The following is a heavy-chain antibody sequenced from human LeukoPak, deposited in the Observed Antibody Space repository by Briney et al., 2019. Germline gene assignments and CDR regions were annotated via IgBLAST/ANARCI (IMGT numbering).Heavy chain of an antibody. D-gene: IGHD3-22*01. Sequence: GGSLRLSCAASGFTFSSYAMSWVRQAPGKGLEWVSAISGSDGSTYYADSVKGRFTISRDNSKNTLYLQMNSLRAEDTAVYYCAKDRSPYYDSSGYYYGTFDYWGQGTLVTVSS. CDR1: GFTFSSYA. CDR3: AKDRSPYYDSSGYYYGTFDY. V-gene: IGHV3-23*01. CDR2: ISGSDGST. J-gene: IGHJ4*02.